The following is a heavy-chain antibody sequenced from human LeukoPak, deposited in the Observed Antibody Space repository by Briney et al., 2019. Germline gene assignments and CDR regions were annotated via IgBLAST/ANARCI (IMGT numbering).Heavy chain of an antibody. CDR3: ARFASGLYYFDY. Sequence: SGPTLVNPTQTLTLTCTFSGFSLSTSGMRVSWIRQPPGKALEWLARIDWDDDKFYSTSLKTRLTISTDTSKNQVVLTMTNMDPVDTATYYCARFASGLYYFDYWGQGTLVTVSS. CDR1: GFSLSTSGMR. D-gene: IGHD6-19*01. V-gene: IGHV2-70*04. J-gene: IGHJ4*02. CDR2: IDWDDDK.